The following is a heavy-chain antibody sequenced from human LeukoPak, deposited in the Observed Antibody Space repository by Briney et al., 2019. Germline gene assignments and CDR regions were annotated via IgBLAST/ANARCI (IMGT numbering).Heavy chain of an antibody. Sequence: PSETLSLTCTVSGGSISSGGYYWSWIRQHPGKGLEWIGYIYYGGSTYYNPSLKSRAVISIDTFKNQFSLKLSSVTAADTAVYYCATKGAAIPYYYYGMDVWGQGTTVTVSS. V-gene: IGHV4-31*03. CDR3: ATKGAAIPYYYYGMDV. D-gene: IGHD2-2*01. CDR2: IYYGGST. CDR1: GGSISSGGYY. J-gene: IGHJ6*02.